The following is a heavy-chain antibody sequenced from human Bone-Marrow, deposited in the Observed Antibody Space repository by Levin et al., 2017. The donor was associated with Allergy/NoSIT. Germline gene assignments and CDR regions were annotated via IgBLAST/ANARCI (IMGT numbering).Heavy chain of an antibody. CDR2: INHSGST. D-gene: IGHD4-17*01. Sequence: SSETLSLTCAVYGGSFSGYYWSWIRQPPGKGLEWIGEINHSGSTNYNPSLKSRVTISVDTSKNQFSLKLSSVTAADTAVYYCAGKDYVFDYWGQGTLVTVSS. J-gene: IGHJ4*02. CDR3: AGKDYVFDY. V-gene: IGHV4-34*01. CDR1: GGSFSGYY.